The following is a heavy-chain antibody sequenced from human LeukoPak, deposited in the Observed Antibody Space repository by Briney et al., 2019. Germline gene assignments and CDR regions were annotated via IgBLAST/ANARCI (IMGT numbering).Heavy chain of an antibody. J-gene: IGHJ4*02. CDR3: AKECDYVWGSYRYEGFDY. V-gene: IGHV3-11*05. CDR2: ISSSSSYT. CDR1: GFTFSDYY. Sequence: GGSLRLSCAASGFTFSDYYMSWIRQAPGKGLEWVSYISSSSSYTNYADSVKGRFTISRDNAKNSLYLQMNSLRAEDTAVYYCAKECDYVWGSYRYEGFDYWGQGTLVTVSS. D-gene: IGHD3-16*02.